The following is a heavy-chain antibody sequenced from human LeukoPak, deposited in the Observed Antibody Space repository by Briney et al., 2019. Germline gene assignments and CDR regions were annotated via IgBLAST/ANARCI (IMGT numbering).Heavy chain of an antibody. Sequence: SETLSLTCTVSGGSFSSGAYYWSWLRQLPGKGLEWLGYIHYSGSPYYNPSLKSRVSISGDTSKNQFSLTLSSVTVADTAVYYCARDSGYDSRGFYYGGFDPWGQGSLVTVSS. D-gene: IGHD3-22*01. CDR3: ARDSGYDSRGFYYGGFDP. CDR1: GGSFSSGAYY. V-gene: IGHV4-31*03. CDR2: IHYSGSP. J-gene: IGHJ5*02.